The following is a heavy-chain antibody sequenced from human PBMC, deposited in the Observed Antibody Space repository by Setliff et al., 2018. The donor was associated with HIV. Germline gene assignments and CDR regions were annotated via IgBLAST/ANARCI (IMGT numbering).Heavy chain of an antibody. D-gene: IGHD3-10*01. V-gene: IGHV3-48*03. Sequence: GGSLRLSCAASGFTFSSYEMNWVRQAPGKGLEWVSYISASGSTIFYADSVKGRFTISRDNDKNSVHLQMTSLRAEDTAVYYCASSGSGSYINWFGPWGQGTLVTVSS. CDR3: ASSGSGSYINWFGP. CDR2: ISASGSTI. CDR1: GFTFSSYE. J-gene: IGHJ5*02.